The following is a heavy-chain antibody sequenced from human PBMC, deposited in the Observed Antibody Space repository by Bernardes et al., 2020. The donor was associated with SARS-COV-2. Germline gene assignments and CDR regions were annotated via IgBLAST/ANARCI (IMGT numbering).Heavy chain of an antibody. J-gene: IGHJ4*02. V-gene: IGHV3-74*01. CDR2: INVDGSTT. CDR1: GLTFSSYW. Sequence: GSLRLSCAASGLTFSSYWMHWVLQAPGKGLVWVSRINVDGSTTTYADSVKGRFTISRDNAKNTLSLQMNSLRAEDTAVYYCACNSGTYFDYWGQGTLVTVSS. D-gene: IGHD1-26*01. CDR3: ACNSGTYFDY.